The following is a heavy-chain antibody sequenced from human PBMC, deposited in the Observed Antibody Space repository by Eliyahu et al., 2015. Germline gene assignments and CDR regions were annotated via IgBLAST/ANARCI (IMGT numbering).Heavy chain of an antibody. V-gene: IGHV1-69*01. CDR2: IIPIFGTP. CDR1: GGTFNSQS. CDR3: ARGPETKSYYYNY. Sequence: QVQLVQSGAEVKKPGSSVKVSCKXSGGTFNSQSIDWVRQAPGQGLEWMGGIIPIFGTPNYAQKFQGRVTITADESTSTAYMELSSLRSEDTAVYYCARGPETKSYYYNYWGQGTLVTVSS. J-gene: IGHJ4*02. D-gene: IGHD3-22*01.